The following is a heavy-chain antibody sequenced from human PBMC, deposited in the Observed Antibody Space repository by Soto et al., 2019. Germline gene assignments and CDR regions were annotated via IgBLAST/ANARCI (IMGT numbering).Heavy chain of an antibody. J-gene: IGHJ4*02. D-gene: IGHD3-3*01. CDR1: GYNFAGYW. CDR3: ARGGVSTRTFDY. CDR2: IYPSDSDT. V-gene: IGHV5-51*01. Sequence: PGESLKISCKGSGYNFAGYWIAWVRQMPGKGLELMGIIYPSDSDTRYRASFQGQVTISADKSISSAYLQWSSLRAPDTAVYYCARGGVSTRTFDYRGQGTPVTVSS.